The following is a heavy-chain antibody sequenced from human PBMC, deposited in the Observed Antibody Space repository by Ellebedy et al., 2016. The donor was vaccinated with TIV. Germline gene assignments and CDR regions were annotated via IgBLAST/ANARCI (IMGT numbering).Heavy chain of an antibody. Sequence: GGSLRLSXAASGFTFSSYGMHWVRQAPGKGLEWVAVISYDGSNKYYADSVKGRFTISRDNSKNTLYLQMNSLRAEDTAVYYCAKGGLGIPTYYYYGMDVWGQGTTVTVSS. V-gene: IGHV3-30*18. CDR1: GFTFSSYG. CDR2: ISYDGSNK. D-gene: IGHD7-27*01. CDR3: AKGGLGIPTYYYYGMDV. J-gene: IGHJ6*02.